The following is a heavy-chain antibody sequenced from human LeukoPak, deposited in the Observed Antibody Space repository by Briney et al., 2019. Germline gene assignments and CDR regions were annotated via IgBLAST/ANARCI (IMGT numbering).Heavy chain of an antibody. CDR1: GYTFTSYG. D-gene: IGHD6-6*01. CDR2: ISAYNGNT. V-gene: IGHV1-18*01. J-gene: IGHJ3*02. CDR3: ARDRYLYSSSPLGPYDAFDI. Sequence: ASVKVSCKASGYTFTSYGISWVRQAPGQGLEWIGWISAYNGNTNYAQKFQGRVTITTDESTSTAYMELSSLRSEDTAVYYCARDRYLYSSSPLGPYDAFDIWGQGTMVTVSS.